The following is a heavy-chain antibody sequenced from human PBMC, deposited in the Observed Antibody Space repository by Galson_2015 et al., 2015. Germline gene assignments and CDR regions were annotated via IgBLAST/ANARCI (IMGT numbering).Heavy chain of an antibody. V-gene: IGHV3-48*02. J-gene: IGHJ4*02. Sequence: SLRLSCAASGFTFSSYSMNWVRQAPGKGLEWVSYISSSSTIYYADSVKGRFTISRDNAKNSLYLQMNSLRDDDTAVYYCVRNLNYAYDYWGQGTLVTVSS. CDR1: GFTFSSYS. D-gene: IGHD3-16*01. CDR3: VRNLNYAYDY. CDR2: ISSSSTI.